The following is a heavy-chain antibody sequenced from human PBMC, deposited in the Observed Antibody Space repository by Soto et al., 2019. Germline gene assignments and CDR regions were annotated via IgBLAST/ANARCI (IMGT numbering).Heavy chain of an antibody. D-gene: IGHD1-1*01. CDR1: GFTFSSYE. CDR3: ARGNWNYFDD. Sequence: GGSLRLSCAASGFTFSSYEMNWVRQAPGKGLEWVSYISSSGSTIYYADSVKGRFTISRDNAKNSLYLQMNSLRAEDTAVYYCARGNWNYFDDWGHGTLVTVSS. J-gene: IGHJ4*01. V-gene: IGHV3-48*03. CDR2: ISSSGSTI.